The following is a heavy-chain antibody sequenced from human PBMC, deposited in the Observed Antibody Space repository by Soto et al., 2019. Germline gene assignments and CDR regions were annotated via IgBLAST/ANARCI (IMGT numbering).Heavy chain of an antibody. J-gene: IGHJ6*02. D-gene: IGHD4-17*01. CDR2: IFWSGGSV. Sequence: EVQLVESGGGLLQPGRSLRLSCVVSGLTFDEHAMHWVRQGPGKGLEWVSGIFWSGGSVGYADSVKGRFTVSRDKAKNALYLQRDSLGAEDTALYYCARDLAPGGADVWGQGTTVTVSS. CDR1: GLTFDEHA. V-gene: IGHV3-9*01. CDR3: ARDLAPGGADV.